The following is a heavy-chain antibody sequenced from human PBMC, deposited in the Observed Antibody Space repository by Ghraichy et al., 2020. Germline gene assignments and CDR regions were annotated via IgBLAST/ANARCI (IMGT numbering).Heavy chain of an antibody. Sequence: SETLSLTCAVYGGSFSGYYWSWIRQPPGKGLEWIGEINHSGSTNYNPSLKSQVTISVDTSKNQFSLKLSSVTAADTAVYSCARPRGKLFDYGMDVWGQGTTVTVSS. CDR2: INHSGST. J-gene: IGHJ6*02. V-gene: IGHV4-34*01. D-gene: IGHD4-23*01. CDR1: GGSFSGYY. CDR3: ARPRGKLFDYGMDV.